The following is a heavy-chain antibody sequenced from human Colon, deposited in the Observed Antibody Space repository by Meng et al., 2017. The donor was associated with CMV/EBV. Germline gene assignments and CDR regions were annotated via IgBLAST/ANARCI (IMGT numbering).Heavy chain of an antibody. V-gene: IGHV3-53*01. Sequence: GGSLRLSCAASGFTVGTNSMSWVRQAPGKGLEWVSIIYAGGTTYYADSVKGRFTISRDNSKNTLYLQMNSLRVEDTAVYYCARRAGIGGPVFDYWGQGVLVTVSS. J-gene: IGHJ4*02. D-gene: IGHD1-14*01. CDR3: ARRAGIGGPVFDY. CDR2: IYAGGTT. CDR1: GFTVGTNS.